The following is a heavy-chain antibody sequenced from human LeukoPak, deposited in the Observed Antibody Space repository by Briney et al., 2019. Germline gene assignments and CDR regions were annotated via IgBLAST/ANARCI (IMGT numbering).Heavy chain of an antibody. Sequence: GGALRLSCAASGFTFSSYSMNWVRQAPGKGLEWVSSISSSSSYIYYADSVKGRFTISRDNAKNSLYLQMNSLGAEDTAVYYCARDRAPIVATHFDYWGQGTLVTVSS. CDR2: ISSSSSYI. V-gene: IGHV3-21*01. CDR3: ARDRAPIVATHFDY. D-gene: IGHD5-12*01. CDR1: GFTFSSYS. J-gene: IGHJ4*02.